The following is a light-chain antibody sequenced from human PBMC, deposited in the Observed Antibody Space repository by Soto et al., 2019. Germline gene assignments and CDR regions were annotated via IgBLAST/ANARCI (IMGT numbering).Light chain of an antibody. CDR3: SSYTSSTTLSVI. J-gene: IGLJ2*01. CDR2: GVT. CDR1: SSDVGGYNY. Sequence: QSALTQPASVSGSPGESITISCTGTSSDVGGYNYVSWYQQHPGKAPKLMIYGVTNRPSGVSNRFSGSKSGNAASLTISGLQADDEADYYCSSYTSSTTLSVIFGGGTKLPVL. V-gene: IGLV2-14*01.